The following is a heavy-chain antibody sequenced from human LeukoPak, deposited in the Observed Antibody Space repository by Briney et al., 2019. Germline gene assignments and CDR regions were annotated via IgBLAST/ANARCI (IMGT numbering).Heavy chain of an antibody. D-gene: IGHD3-22*01. CDR1: GYIFPNYW. CDR2: INPGDSDT. V-gene: IGHV5-51*01. Sequence: GESLKISCEGSGYIFPNYWIGWVRQMPGKGLEWMGMINPGDSDTRYSPSFRGQVTISDDKSISTAYLQWSSLEASDTAMYFCARVPDRSGYFYYFDYWGQGTLVTVSS. CDR3: ARVPDRSGYFYYFDY. J-gene: IGHJ4*02.